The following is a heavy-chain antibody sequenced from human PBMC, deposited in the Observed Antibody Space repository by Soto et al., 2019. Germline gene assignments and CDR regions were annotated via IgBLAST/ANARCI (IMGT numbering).Heavy chain of an antibody. D-gene: IGHD2-21*01. J-gene: IGHJ5*02. CDR2: ISPGSRYP. CDR3: VRGGGGGLLDP. V-gene: IGHV3-11*06. CDR1: GFTFGDSY. Sequence: GGSLRLSCAGSGFTFGDSYMSWIRQAPGKGLEWLSYISPGSRYPAYADSVKGRFTISRDNAKRSLYLQMMSLTAEDMAIYYCVRGGGGGLLDPWGQGTMGTVSS.